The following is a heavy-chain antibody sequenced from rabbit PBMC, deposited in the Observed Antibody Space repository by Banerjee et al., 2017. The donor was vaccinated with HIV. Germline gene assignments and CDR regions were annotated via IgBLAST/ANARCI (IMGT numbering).Heavy chain of an antibody. CDR2: IYTSSGTT. D-gene: IGHD4-2*01. V-gene: IGHV1S43*01. Sequence: QQQLEESGGGLVKPGGTLTLTCKASGMDFNSYYYMCWVRQAPGKGLELSACIYTSSGTTWYASWVHGRFTISRSTSLNTVDLKMTSLTAADTASYFCARVLLVPPYSFNLCGPGTLVTVS. CDR3: ARVLLVPPYSFNL. CDR1: GMDFNSYYY. J-gene: IGHJ4*01.